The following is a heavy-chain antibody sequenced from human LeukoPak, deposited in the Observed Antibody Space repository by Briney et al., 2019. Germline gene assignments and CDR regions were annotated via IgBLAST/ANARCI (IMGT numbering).Heavy chain of an antibody. V-gene: IGHV4-59*01. Sequence: SETLSLTCTVSGGSISSYYWSWIRQPPGKGLEWVGYIYYSGSTNYNPSLKSRVTISVDTSKNQFSLKLSSVTAADTAVYYCARQTNTIFGVAPLDYWGQGTLVTVSS. CDR1: GGSISSYY. D-gene: IGHD3-3*01. CDR3: ARQTNTIFGVAPLDY. J-gene: IGHJ4*02. CDR2: IYYSGST.